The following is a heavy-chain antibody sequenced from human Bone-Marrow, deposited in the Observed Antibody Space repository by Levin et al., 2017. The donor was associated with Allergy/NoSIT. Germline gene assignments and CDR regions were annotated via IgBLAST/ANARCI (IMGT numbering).Heavy chain of an antibody. V-gene: IGHV3-21*01. CDR3: ARGGSSVWYDY. D-gene: IGHD6-19*01. J-gene: IGHJ4*02. CDR2: ISSGSSYI. Sequence: GGSLRLSCAASGFTLSSYSMTWVRQAPGKGLEWVAYISSGSSYIHYADSVKGRFTISRDNAKNSVSLQMSSLRAEDTAVYYCARGGSSVWYDYWGQGTLVTVSS. CDR1: GFTLSSYS.